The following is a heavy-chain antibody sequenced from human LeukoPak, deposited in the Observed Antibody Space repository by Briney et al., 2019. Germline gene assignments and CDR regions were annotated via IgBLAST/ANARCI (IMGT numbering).Heavy chain of an antibody. Sequence: ASVKVSCKASGYTFTGYYMHWVRQAPGQGLEWMGWINPNSGGTNYAQKVQGRVTMTADTSTSTAYMELSSLRSEDTAVYYCARGTRRAAAGGYWGQGTLVTVSS. J-gene: IGHJ4*02. CDR1: GYTFTGYY. CDR2: INPNSGGT. V-gene: IGHV1-2*02. CDR3: ARGTRRAAAGGY. D-gene: IGHD6-13*01.